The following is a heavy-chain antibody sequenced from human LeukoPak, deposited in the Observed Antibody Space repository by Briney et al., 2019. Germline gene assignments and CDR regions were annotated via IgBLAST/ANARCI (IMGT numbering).Heavy chain of an antibody. CDR2: IYPGDSDT. J-gene: IGHJ4*02. CDR3: ARHKGVEAGEYDY. Sequence: GESLQISCQGSGYSFTSYWIGWVRQMPGKGLEWMGIIYPGDSDTRYSPSFQGQVTISADKSISTAYLQWSSLKASDTAMYYCARHKGVEAGEYDYWGQGTLVTVSS. V-gene: IGHV5-51*01. D-gene: IGHD5-24*01. CDR1: GYSFTSYW.